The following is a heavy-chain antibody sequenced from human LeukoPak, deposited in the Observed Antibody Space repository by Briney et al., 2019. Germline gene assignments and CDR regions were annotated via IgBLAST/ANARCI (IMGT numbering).Heavy chain of an antibody. CDR2: IHSSGSTT. D-gene: IGHD3-22*01. Sequence: GGSLRLSCAASGFTFSSHGMSWVRQAPGKGLEWVSYIHSSGSTTHYADSVEGRFTISKDNAKNSLYLQMNSLRAEDTAVYYCARGNSESAGYPDRYWGQGTLVTVSS. J-gene: IGHJ4*02. CDR3: ARGNSESAGYPDRY. V-gene: IGHV3-48*04. CDR1: GFTFSSHG.